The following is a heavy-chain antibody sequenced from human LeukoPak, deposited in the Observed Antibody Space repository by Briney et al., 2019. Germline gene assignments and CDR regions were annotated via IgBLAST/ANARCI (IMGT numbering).Heavy chain of an antibody. CDR1: GFTFSSYG. V-gene: IGHV3-30*02. J-gene: IGHJ4*02. D-gene: IGHD6-13*01. CDR2: IRYDGSNK. CDR3: AKVGESSSWYLFDY. Sequence: GSLRLPCAASGFTFSSYGMHWVRQAPGKGLEWVAFIRYDGSNKYYADSVKGRFTISRDNSKNTLYLQMNSLRAEDTAVYYCAKVGESSSWYLFDYWGQGTLVTVSS.